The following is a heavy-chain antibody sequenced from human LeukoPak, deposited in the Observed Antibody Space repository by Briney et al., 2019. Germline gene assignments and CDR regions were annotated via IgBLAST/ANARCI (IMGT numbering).Heavy chain of an antibody. CDR3: AELGITMIGGV. J-gene: IGHJ6*04. CDR2: ISSSGSTI. Sequence: GGSLRLSCAASEFTFSSYEMNWVRQAPGKGLEWVSYISSSGSTIYYADSVKGRFTISRDNAKNSLYLQMNSLRAEDTAVYYCAELGITMIGGVWGKGTTVTISS. D-gene: IGHD3-10*02. V-gene: IGHV3-48*03. CDR1: EFTFSSYE.